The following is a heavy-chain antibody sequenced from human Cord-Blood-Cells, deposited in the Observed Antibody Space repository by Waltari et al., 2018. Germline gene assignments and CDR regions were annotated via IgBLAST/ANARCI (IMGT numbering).Heavy chain of an antibody. CDR2: INHSGST. CDR3: ARAQLRFLEWFDP. D-gene: IGHD3-3*01. Sequence: QVQLQQWGAGLLKPSETLSLTCAVYGGSFRGSYWSWIRQPPGKGLEWIGEINHSGSTNYNPSLKSRVTISVDTSKNQFSLKLSSVTAADTAVYYCARAQLRFLEWFDPWGQGSLVTVSS. CDR1: GGSFRGSY. J-gene: IGHJ5*02. V-gene: IGHV4-34*01.